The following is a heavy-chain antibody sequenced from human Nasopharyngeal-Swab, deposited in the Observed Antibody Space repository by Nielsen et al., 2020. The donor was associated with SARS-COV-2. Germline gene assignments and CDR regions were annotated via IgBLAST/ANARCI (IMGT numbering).Heavy chain of an antibody. V-gene: IGHV4-61*01. J-gene: IGHJ5*02. CDR3: ARDEKAEMYNWFDP. D-gene: IGHD2-15*01. CDR1: GGSVSSGSYY. Sequence: SETLSLTCTVSGGSVSSGSYYWSWIRQPPGKGLEWIGYIYYSGSTNYNPSLKSRVTISVDTSKNQFSLKLSSVTAADTAVYYCARDEKAEMYNWFDPWGQGTLVTVSS. CDR2: IYYSGST.